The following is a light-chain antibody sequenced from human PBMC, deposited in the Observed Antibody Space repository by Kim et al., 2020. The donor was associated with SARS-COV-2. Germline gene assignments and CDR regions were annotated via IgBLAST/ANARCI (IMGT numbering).Light chain of an antibody. Sequence: DIQMTQSPSYLAASVGDRVTIACRASQSIGTYLDWYQQKLGKAPKLLIYAASSLQSGVPSRFSGSGSGTDFTLTISSLQPEDFATYYCQQSHTTPLLSFGGGTKLEF. CDR1: QSIGTY. CDR2: AAS. J-gene: IGKJ4*01. V-gene: IGKV1-39*01. CDR3: QQSHTTPLLS.